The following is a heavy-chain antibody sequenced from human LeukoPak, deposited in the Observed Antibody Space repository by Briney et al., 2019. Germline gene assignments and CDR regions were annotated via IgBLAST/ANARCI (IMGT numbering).Heavy chain of an antibody. V-gene: IGHV4-30-2*01. Sequence: PSETLSLTCTVSGDSITSGDYYWSWIRQPPGKGLECSGYISQSGSTSYNPSLKSRVTISVDRSKNQFSLNLTSVTAADTAVYYCARGRGVGAPSGFFDYWGQGTLVTVSS. J-gene: IGHJ4*02. CDR2: ISQSGST. CDR3: ARGRGVGAPSGFFDY. D-gene: IGHD1-26*01. CDR1: GDSITSGDYY.